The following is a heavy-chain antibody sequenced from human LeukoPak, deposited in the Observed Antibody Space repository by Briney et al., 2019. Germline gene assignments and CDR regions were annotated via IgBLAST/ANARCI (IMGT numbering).Heavy chain of an antibody. CDR3: AREFGVVIKPDTDYYYYGMDV. V-gene: IGHV3-48*01. CDR1: GFTFSSYS. Sequence: GGSLRLSCAASGFTFSSYSMNWVRQAPGKGLEWVSYISSSSSTIYYADSVKGRFTISRDNAKNSLYLQMNSLRAEDTAVYYCAREFGVVIKPDTDYYYYGMDVWGQGTTVTVSS. CDR2: ISSSSSTI. D-gene: IGHD3-3*01. J-gene: IGHJ6*02.